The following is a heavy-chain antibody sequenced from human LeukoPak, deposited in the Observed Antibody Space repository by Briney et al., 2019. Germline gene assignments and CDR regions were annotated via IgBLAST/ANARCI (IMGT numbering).Heavy chain of an antibody. CDR2: IYYSGST. CDR3: ARHDSSVQGAFDI. CDR1: GGSIRSSSYY. D-gene: IGHD3-22*01. V-gene: IGHV4-39*01. Sequence: SETLSLTCTVSGGSIRSSSYYWGWIRQPPGKGLEWIGSIYYSGSTYYNPSLKSRVTISVDTSKNQFSLKLSSVTAADTAVYYCARHDSSVQGAFDIWGQRTMVTVSS. J-gene: IGHJ3*02.